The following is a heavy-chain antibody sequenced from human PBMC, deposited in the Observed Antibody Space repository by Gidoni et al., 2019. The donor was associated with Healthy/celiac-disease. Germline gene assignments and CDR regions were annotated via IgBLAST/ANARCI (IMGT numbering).Heavy chain of an antibody. J-gene: IGHJ4*02. Sequence: EVQLLESGGGLVQPGGSLSLSCAASGFTFSRSALSWVRQAPGKGLEWVSAVSGSGGSTYYADSVKGRFTISRDNSKNTLYLQMNSLRAEDTAVYYCAKAALSLLWFGELLMEGNFDYWGQGTLVTVSS. V-gene: IGHV3-23*01. CDR2: VSGSGGST. CDR3: AKAALSLLWFGELLMEGNFDY. D-gene: IGHD3-10*01. CDR1: GFTFSRSA.